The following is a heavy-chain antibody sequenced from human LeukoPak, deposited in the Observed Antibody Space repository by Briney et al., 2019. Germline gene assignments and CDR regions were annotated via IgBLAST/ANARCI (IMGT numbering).Heavy chain of an antibody. D-gene: IGHD3-9*01. CDR2: IYYSGST. CDR1: GGSISSYY. CDR3: ARHESDYDILTGPPGAFDI. J-gene: IGHJ3*02. Sequence: SETLSLTCTVSGGSISSYYWSWIRQPPGKGLEWIGYIYYSGSTNYNPSLKSRVTISVDTSKNQFSLKLSSVTAADTAVYYCARHESDYDILTGPPGAFDIWGQGTMVTVSS. V-gene: IGHV4-59*08.